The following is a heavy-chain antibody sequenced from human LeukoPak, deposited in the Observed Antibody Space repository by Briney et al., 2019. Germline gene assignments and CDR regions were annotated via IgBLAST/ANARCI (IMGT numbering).Heavy chain of an antibody. V-gene: IGHV3-7*01. Sequence: PGGSLRLSCAASGFTFSMYWMSWVRQAPGKGLEWVAIIKPDGSEQYYVDSVKGRFTISRDNAKNSLYLQMNSLRAEDTAVYYCAREISQWLVRVRSYYYYMDVWGKGTTVTVSS. D-gene: IGHD6-19*01. CDR1: GFTFSMYW. J-gene: IGHJ6*03. CDR3: AREISQWLVRVRSYYYYMDV. CDR2: IKPDGSEQ.